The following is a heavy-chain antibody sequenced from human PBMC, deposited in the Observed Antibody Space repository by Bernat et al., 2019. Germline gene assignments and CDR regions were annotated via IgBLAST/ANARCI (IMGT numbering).Heavy chain of an antibody. CDR2: IIPILGIA. J-gene: IGHJ4*02. CDR1: GGTFSSYT. D-gene: IGHD6-19*01. CDR3: AIGWHFDY. Sequence: QVQLVQSGAEVKKPGSSVKVSCKASGGTFSSYTISWVRQAPGQGLEWMGRIIPILGIANYAQKFQGRVTMTADKSTRTAYMELISLGSEDTAVYYCAIGWHFDYWGQGTLVTVSS. V-gene: IGHV1-69*02.